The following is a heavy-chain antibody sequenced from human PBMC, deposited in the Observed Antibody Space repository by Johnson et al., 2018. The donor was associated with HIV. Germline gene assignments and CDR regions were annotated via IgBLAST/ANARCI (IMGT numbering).Heavy chain of an antibody. CDR3: AKDREYYDILTGYYISLSSWDAFDI. D-gene: IGHD3-9*01. CDR2: ISWDGGST. CDR1: GFTFDDYA. J-gene: IGHJ3*02. Sequence: VQLVESGGGVVQPGRSLRLSCAASGFTFDDYAMHWVRQAPGKGLEWVSLISWDGGSTYYADSVKGRFTIPRDNSKNTLFLQMNSLGGEDTAVYYCAKDREYYDILTGYYISLSSWDAFDIWGQGTMVTVSS. V-gene: IGHV3-43D*03.